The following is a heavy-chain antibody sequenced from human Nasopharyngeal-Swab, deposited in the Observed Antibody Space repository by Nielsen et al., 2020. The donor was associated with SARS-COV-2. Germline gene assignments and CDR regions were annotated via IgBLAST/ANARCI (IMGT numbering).Heavy chain of an antibody. CDR2: IYSSGSI. V-gene: IGHV4-59*01. J-gene: IGHJ3*01. CDR1: GGSINNYQ. Sequence: SETLSLTCTVSGGSINNYQWSWYRQPPGKGLEWIAFIYSSGSIDSNPSLKSRVTMSLDTSKNQFSLKLSSVTTADTAVYYCAREVIEQAVSDAFDFWGQGTMVTVSS. D-gene: IGHD3-16*02. CDR3: AREVIEQAVSDAFDF.